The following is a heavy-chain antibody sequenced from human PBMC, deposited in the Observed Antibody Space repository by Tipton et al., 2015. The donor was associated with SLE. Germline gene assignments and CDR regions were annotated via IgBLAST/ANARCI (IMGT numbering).Heavy chain of an antibody. Sequence: TLSLTCTVSGDSINSYYWSWIRQPPGEGLEWIGYIYYREGTNYSPSLKSRVTISLDASKNQLSLKLSSVTAADTAVYYCARLALWYGEKQPHYFDYWGQGTLVTVSS. J-gene: IGHJ4*02. CDR3: ARLALWYGEKQPHYFDY. CDR1: GDSINSYY. V-gene: IGHV4-59*08. D-gene: IGHD3-10*01. CDR2: IYYREGT.